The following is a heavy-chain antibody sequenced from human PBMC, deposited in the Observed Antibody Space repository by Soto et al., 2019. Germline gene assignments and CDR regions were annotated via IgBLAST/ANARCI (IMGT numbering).Heavy chain of an antibody. J-gene: IGHJ3*02. V-gene: IGHV4-34*01. CDR3: ARAGDLSAFDI. CDR2: INHSGST. Sequence: SETLSLTCAVYGGSSSGYYWSWIRQPPGKGLEWIGEINHSGSTNYNPSLKSRVTISVDTSKNQFSLKLSSVTAADTAVYYCARAGDLSAFDIWGQGTMVTVSS. CDR1: GGSSSGYY. D-gene: IGHD3-10*01.